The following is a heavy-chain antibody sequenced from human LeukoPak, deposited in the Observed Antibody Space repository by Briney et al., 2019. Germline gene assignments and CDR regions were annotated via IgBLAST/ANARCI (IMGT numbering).Heavy chain of an antibody. CDR2: LYYTGHT. CDR1: GGSISSSPYY. J-gene: IGHJ4*02. Sequence: SETLSLTCTVSGGSISSSPYYWARVRQPPGKGPEWIGSLYYTGHTYYNPSLQSRVIISVDTSKNQFSLKLVSVSAADTAVYYCARVGEEYYGSGSLEFWGQGTLVTVSS. CDR3: ARVGEEYYGSGSLEF. V-gene: IGHV4-39*07. D-gene: IGHD3-10*01.